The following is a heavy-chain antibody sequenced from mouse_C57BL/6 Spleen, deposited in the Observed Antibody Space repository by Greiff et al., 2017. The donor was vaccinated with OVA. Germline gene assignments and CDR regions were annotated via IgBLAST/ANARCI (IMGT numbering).Heavy chain of an antibody. V-gene: IGHV1-26*01. J-gene: IGHJ4*01. Sequence: EVKLQQSGPELVKPGASVKISCKASGYTFTDYYMNWVKQSHGKSLEWIGDINPNNGGTSYNQKFKGKATLTVDKSSSTAYMELRSLTSEDSAVYYCARGEGGYYAMDYWGQGTSVTVSS. CDR2: INPNNGGT. CDR1: GYTFTDYY. CDR3: ARGEGGYYAMDY.